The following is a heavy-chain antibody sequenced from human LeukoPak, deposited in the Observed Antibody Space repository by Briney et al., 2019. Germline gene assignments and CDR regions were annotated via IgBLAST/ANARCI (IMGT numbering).Heavy chain of an antibody. J-gene: IGHJ3*02. CDR1: GFTVSSNY. V-gene: IGHV3-53*01. CDR3: ARDYTDSSEGPEEGVEAFDI. D-gene: IGHD3-22*01. CDR2: IYSGGST. Sequence: GGSLRLSCAASGFTVSSNYMNWVRQAPGKGLEWVSVIYSGGSTYYADSVKGRFTISRDNSKNTLYLQMNSLRAEDTAVYYCARDYTDSSEGPEEGVEAFDIWGQGTMVTVSS.